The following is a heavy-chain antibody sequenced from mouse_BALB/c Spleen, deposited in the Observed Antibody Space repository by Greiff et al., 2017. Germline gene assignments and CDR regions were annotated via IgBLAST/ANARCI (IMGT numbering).Heavy chain of an antibody. V-gene: IGHV14-3*02. CDR3: ARGFRYYAMDY. CDR2: IDPANGNT. Sequence: EVQVVESGAELVKPGASVKLSCTASGFNIKDTYMHWVKQRPEQGLEWIGRIDPANGNTKYDPKFQGKATITADTSSNTAYLQLSSLTSEDTAVYYCARGFRYYAMDYWGQGTSVTVSS. CDR1: GFNIKDTY. J-gene: IGHJ4*01.